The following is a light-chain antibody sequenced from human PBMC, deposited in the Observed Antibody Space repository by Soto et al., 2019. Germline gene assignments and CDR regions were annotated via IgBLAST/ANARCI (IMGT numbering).Light chain of an antibody. J-gene: IGKJ1*01. CDR3: QQYDSTPPT. CDR2: GAS. V-gene: IGKV3-20*01. Sequence: EIVLTQSPGTLSLSPGERATLSCRASQSVNSNYLAWYQRKPGQAPRLLIYGASNRATDIPYRFSASGSGTDFTLTITRLEAEDCAVYYCQQYDSTPPTFGQGTKV. CDR1: QSVNSNY.